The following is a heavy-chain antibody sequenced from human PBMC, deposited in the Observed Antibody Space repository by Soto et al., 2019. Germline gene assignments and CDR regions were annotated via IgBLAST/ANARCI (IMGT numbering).Heavy chain of an antibody. CDR2: ISSSSSYI. CDR1: GFTFSSYS. V-gene: IGHV3-21*01. J-gene: IGHJ3*02. CDR3: ARVKRLWLVEGSDAFDI. Sequence: GGSLRLSCAASGFTFSSYSMNWVRQAPGKGLEWVSSISSSSSYIYYADSVKGRFTISRDNAKNSLYLQMNSLRAEDTAVYYCARVKRLWLVEGSDAFDIWGQGTMVTVSS. D-gene: IGHD6-19*01.